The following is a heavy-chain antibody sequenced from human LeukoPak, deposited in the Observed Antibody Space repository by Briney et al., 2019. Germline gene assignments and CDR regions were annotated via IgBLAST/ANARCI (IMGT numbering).Heavy chain of an antibody. V-gene: IGHV1-18*01. CDR3: AREPPRLRYFDY. CDR2: ISAYNGNT. Sequence: GASVKVSCKASGYTFTSYSISWVRQAPGQGLEWMGWISAYNGNTIYAQKVKGRVTMTTDTSTSTAYMELRSLKSDDTAVYYCAREPPRLRYFDYWGQGTLVTVSS. J-gene: IGHJ4*02. CDR1: GYTFTSYS. D-gene: IGHD4-17*01.